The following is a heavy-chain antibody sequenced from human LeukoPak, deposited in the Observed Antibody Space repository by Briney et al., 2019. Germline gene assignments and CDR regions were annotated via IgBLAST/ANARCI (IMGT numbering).Heavy chain of an antibody. V-gene: IGHV1-18*01. D-gene: IGHD1-1*01. J-gene: IGHJ5*02. Sequence: GASVKVSCKASGYTFTSYGISWVRQAPGQGLEWMGWISAYNDNTNYAQKLQGRVTMTTDTSTSTAYMELRSLRTDDTAVYYCARIRNDGLWFDPWGQGTLVSVST. CDR3: ARIRNDGLWFDP. CDR2: ISAYNDNT. CDR1: GYTFTSYG.